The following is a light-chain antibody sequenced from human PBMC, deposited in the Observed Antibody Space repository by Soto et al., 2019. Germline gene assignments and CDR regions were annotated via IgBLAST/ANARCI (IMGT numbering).Light chain of an antibody. Sequence: EVVMTQSPATLSVSPGERVTFSCSASQSVTTNLAWYQHKPGQSPRLPISGASTGASGIPPRFSGSGSETDFTLTISRLEPEDFAVYYCQQYSRSPRTFGQGTKVDIK. CDR2: GAS. V-gene: IGKV3-15*01. CDR1: QSVTTN. J-gene: IGKJ1*01. CDR3: QQYSRSPRT.